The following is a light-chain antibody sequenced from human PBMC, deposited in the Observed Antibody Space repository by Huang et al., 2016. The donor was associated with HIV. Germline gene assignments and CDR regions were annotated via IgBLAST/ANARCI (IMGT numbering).Light chain of an antibody. CDR3: QQSYTTPLT. CDR2: AAS. V-gene: IGKV1-39*01. J-gene: IGKJ4*01. Sequence: DIQMSQSPSSLSASVGDRVSITCRASQTISNYLHWYQQKPGKAPKLLIYAASTLQSGVPSRFSGRGSGADFTLTISSLQPEDFATYYCQQSYTTPLTFGGETKVEIK. CDR1: QTISNY.